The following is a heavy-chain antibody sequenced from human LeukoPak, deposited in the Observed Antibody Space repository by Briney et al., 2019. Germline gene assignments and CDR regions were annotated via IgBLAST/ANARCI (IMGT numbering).Heavy chain of an antibody. CDR1: GFTFSSYA. Sequence: GGSLRLSCAASGFTFSSYAMSWVRQAPGKGLVWVSRIKGDGSSTTYADSVKGRFTISRDNAKNTLYLQMNSLRAEDTAVYYCARDLSYSLEYWGQGTLVTVSP. J-gene: IGHJ4*02. V-gene: IGHV3-74*01. CDR2: IKGDGSST. D-gene: IGHD3-10*01. CDR3: ARDLSYSLEY.